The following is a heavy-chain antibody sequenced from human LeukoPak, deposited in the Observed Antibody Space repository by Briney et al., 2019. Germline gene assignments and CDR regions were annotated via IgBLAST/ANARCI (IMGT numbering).Heavy chain of an antibody. D-gene: IGHD5-24*01. Sequence: GGSLRLSCAASGFTFSSYDMHWVRQPTGEGLQSVSGIGTGGGAYYLGSVKGRFTISRENAKNSLYLQMNSLRAGDTAVYFCARGSNLGFDPWGQGTLVTVSS. CDR2: IGTGGGA. CDR3: ARGSNLGFDP. J-gene: IGHJ5*02. V-gene: IGHV3-13*04. CDR1: GFTFSSYD.